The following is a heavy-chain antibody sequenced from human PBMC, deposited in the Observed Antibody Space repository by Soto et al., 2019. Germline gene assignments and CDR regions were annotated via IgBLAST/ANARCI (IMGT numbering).Heavy chain of an antibody. CDR1: GYNFITYG. CDR2: ISTYNGNT. J-gene: IGHJ4*02. CDR3: ARGSAFHGSGPSF. Sequence: ASVKVSCKVSGYNFITYGISWVRQAPGQGLEWMGWISTYNGNTNYAQKFQGRVTMTTDTSTSTAYMELRSLRSDDTAVYYCARGSAFHGSGPSFRGQGTLVTVSS. V-gene: IGHV1-18*01. D-gene: IGHD3-10*01.